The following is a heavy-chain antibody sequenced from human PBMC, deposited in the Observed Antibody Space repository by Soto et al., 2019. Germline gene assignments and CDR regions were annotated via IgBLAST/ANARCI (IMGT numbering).Heavy chain of an antibody. D-gene: IGHD6-19*01. CDR3: AREQWGFDS. CDR2: IYYTGNT. Sequence: QVQLQESGPELVKPSQTLSLTCTVSGGSISSNGHYWTWIRQHPGKGLEWIAYIYYTGNTYYNPSLKSRFSISVDTSKNQFSLKLRSVTAADTAVYYCAREQWGFDSWGQGTLVTVSS. CDR1: GGSISSNGHY. J-gene: IGHJ4*02. V-gene: IGHV4-31*03.